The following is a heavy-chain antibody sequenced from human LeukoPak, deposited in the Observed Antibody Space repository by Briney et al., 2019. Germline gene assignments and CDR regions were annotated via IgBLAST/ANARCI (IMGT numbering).Heavy chain of an antibody. Sequence: GGSLRLSCAASGFTFSSYAMSWVRQAPGKGLEWVSAISGSGGSIYYADSVKGRFTISRDNAKNSLYLQMNSLRAEDTAVYYCACYPSSSWQEGFNWFDPWGQGTLVTVSS. CDR3: ACYPSSSWQEGFNWFDP. CDR1: GFTFSSYA. J-gene: IGHJ5*02. V-gene: IGHV3-23*01. CDR2: ISGSGGSI. D-gene: IGHD6-13*01.